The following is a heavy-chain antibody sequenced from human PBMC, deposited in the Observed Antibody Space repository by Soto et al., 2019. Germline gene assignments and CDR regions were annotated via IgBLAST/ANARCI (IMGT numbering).Heavy chain of an antibody. CDR3: VRHGTKTLRDWLDP. V-gene: IGHV4-4*07. Sequence: SETLSLTCTVSGASISGFYWSWIRKSAGKGLEWIGRIYATGTTDYNPSLKSRVMMSVDTSKKQFSLKLRSVTAADTAVYYCVRHGTKTLRDWLDPCGQGISVTVSS. CDR2: IYATGTT. CDR1: GASISGFY. J-gene: IGHJ5*02. D-gene: IGHD1-1*01.